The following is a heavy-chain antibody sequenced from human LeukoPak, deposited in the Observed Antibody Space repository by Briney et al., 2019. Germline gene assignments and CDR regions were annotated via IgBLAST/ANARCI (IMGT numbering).Heavy chain of an antibody. CDR3: AKNIAAADSSGYYYYYMDV. D-gene: IGHD6-13*01. CDR1: GFTFSSYA. V-gene: IGHV3-23*01. Sequence: GSRRLSCAASGFTFSSYAMSWVRQAPGKGLEWVSAISGSGGSTYYADSVKGRFTISRDNSKNTLYLQMNSLRAEDTAVYYCAKNIAAADSSGYYYYYMDVWGKGTTVTVSS. CDR2: ISGSGGST. J-gene: IGHJ6*03.